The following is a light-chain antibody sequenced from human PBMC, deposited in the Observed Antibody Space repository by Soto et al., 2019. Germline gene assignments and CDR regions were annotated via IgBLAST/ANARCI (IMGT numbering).Light chain of an antibody. V-gene: IGKV1-39*01. J-gene: IGKJ3*01. CDR3: QPSYSTPLT. CDR1: QSISSY. Sequence: DIQMTQSPSSLSASVGDRVTITCRASQSISSYLNWYQQKPGKAPKLQIYAASSLQSGVSSRFRLSRSGTDFALAISSLQPEDFATYFCQPSYSTPLTFGPGTKVDIK. CDR2: AAS.